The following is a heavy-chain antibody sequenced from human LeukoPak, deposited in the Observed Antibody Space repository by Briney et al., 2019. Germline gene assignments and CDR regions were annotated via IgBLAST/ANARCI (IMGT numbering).Heavy chain of an antibody. CDR1: GGSFSGYY. Sequence: SETLSLTCAVYGGSFSGYYWSWIRQPPGKGLEWIGEINRSGSTNYNPSLKSRVTISVDTSKNQFSLKLSSVTAADTAVYYCARGLGTIVVVPAATARYFDLWGRGTLVTVSS. V-gene: IGHV4-34*01. D-gene: IGHD2-2*01. CDR3: ARGLGTIVVVPAATARYFDL. CDR2: INRSGST. J-gene: IGHJ2*01.